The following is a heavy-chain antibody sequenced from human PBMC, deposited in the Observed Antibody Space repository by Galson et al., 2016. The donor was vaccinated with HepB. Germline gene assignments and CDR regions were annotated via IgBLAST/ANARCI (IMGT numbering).Heavy chain of an antibody. CDR2: INTVNGNT. Sequence: SVKVSCKASGYTFTSYVIHWVRQAPGQRLEWMGWINTVNGNTKYSQMFQARVTITRDTSASTAYMELSSLTSEDTAVYYCARGPTIPTGGTLYFDHWGQETLVTVSS. V-gene: IGHV1-3*04. CDR3: ARGPTIPTGGTLYFDH. CDR1: GYTFTSYV. D-gene: IGHD6-13*01. J-gene: IGHJ4*02.